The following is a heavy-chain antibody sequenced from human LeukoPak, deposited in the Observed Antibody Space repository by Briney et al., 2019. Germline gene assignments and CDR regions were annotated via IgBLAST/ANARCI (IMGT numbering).Heavy chain of an antibody. CDR1: GFTFSSYD. CDR2: IGTAGDT. V-gene: IGHV3-13*04. D-gene: IGHD3-9*01. Sequence: GGSLRLSCAASGFTFSSYDMHWVRQATGKGLEWVSAIGTAGDTYYPGSVKGRFTISRENAKNSLYLQTNSLRAGDTAVYYCARGRYFDWSYYYYGMDVWGQGTTVTVSS. J-gene: IGHJ6*02. CDR3: ARGRYFDWSYYYYGMDV.